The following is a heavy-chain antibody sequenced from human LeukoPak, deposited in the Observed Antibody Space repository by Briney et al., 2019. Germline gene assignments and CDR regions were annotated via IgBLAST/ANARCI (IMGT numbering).Heavy chain of an antibody. CDR1: GFTFDDYG. D-gene: IGHD6-19*01. CDR2: INWNGGST. V-gene: IGHV3-20*04. Sequence: GGSLRLSCAASGFTFDDYGMSWVRQAPGKGLEWVSGINWNGGSTGYADSVKGRFTISRDNAKNSLYLQMNSLRAEDTAVYYCVRDVSSGWAFDYWGHGTLVTVSS. CDR3: VRDVSSGWAFDY. J-gene: IGHJ4*01.